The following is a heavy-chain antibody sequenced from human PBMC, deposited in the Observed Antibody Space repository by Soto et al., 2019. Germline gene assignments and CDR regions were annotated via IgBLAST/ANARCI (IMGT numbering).Heavy chain of an antibody. D-gene: IGHD4-17*01. J-gene: IGHJ4*02. CDR1: GFTFGSRA. CDR2: ITDSGGDT. V-gene: IGHV3-23*01. CDR3: AKDMTTVTTPSYFDY. Sequence: GGSMRLSCVASGFTFGSRAMCWVRQAPGEGLEWVSTITDSGGDTKYADSVRGRVTISRDNSNITLYLQMNSLGAEDTAVYDCAKDMTTVTTPSYFDYWGEGSLVTVSS.